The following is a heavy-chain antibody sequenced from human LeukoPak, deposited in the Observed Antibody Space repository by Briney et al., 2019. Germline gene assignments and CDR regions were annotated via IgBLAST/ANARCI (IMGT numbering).Heavy chain of an antibody. J-gene: IGHJ4*02. Sequence: SETLSLTCTVSGVSIRSDPYPWTWIRQHPGKGLEWIGYIYSSGSTYSNPSLRSRSIISIDTSKNQFSLKLSSLTVADTAVYFCAREKVGGENYFDLWGLGTLVTVSS. D-gene: IGHD3-16*01. V-gene: IGHV4-31*03. CDR3: AREKVGGENYFDL. CDR2: IYSSGST. CDR1: GVSIRSDPYP.